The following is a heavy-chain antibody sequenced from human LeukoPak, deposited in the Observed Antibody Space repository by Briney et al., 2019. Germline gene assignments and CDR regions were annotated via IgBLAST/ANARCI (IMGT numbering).Heavy chain of an antibody. CDR1: GGSFSGYY. V-gene: IGHV4-34*01. Sequence: PSETLSLTCAVYGGSFSGYYWSWIRQPPGKGLEWIGEINHSGSTNYNPSLKSRVTISVGTSKNQFSLKLSSVTAADTAVYYCARGRGDYIWGSYRYYVSYYFDYWGQGTLVTVSS. J-gene: IGHJ4*02. CDR3: ARGRGDYIWGSYRYYVSYYFDY. CDR2: INHSGST. D-gene: IGHD3-16*02.